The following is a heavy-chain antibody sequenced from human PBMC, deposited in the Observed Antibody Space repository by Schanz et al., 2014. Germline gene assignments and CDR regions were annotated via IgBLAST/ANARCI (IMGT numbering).Heavy chain of an antibody. CDR3: ARGIITMVRGGDVGAVDT. Sequence: EVQLVESGGGVVRPGGSLRLSCAASGFGFDDYAMSWVRQAPGKGLEWVSGINWNGGSTGYADSVKGRFTISRDNSKNALYLQMDSLRAEDTAVYYCARGIITMVRGGDVGAVDTWGQGTMVTVSS. CDR1: GFGFDDYA. D-gene: IGHD3-10*01. J-gene: IGHJ3*02. V-gene: IGHV3-20*04. CDR2: INWNGGST.